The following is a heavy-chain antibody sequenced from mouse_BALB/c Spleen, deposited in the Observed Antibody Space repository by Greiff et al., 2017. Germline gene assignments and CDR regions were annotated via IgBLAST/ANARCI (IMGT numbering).Heavy chain of an antibody. CDR1: GFTFSSYG. J-gene: IGHJ1*01. CDR2: INSNGGST. V-gene: IGHV5-6-3*01. CDR3: AREGDWYFDV. Sequence: EVKLMESGGGLVQPGGSLKLSCAASGFTFSSYGMSWVRQTPDKRLELVATINSNGGSTYYPDSVKGRFTISRDNAKNTLYLQMSSLKSEDTAMYYCAREGDWYFDVWGAGTTVTVSS.